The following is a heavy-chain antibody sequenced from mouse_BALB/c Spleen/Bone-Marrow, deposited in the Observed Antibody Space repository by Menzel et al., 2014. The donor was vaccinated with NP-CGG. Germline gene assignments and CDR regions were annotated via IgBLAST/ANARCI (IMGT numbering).Heavy chain of an antibody. CDR1: GYTFTSYT. V-gene: IGHV1-4*01. Sequence: HVHVKQSGAELARTGASVKMSCKDSGYTFTSYTMTWVKQRTGQGLEWIGYLTPSSGYTNYNQKFKDKAIMTADKSSSTAYMQLRNQTSDYTAVYDVAREAYYRYDEGAWWAYWCQGTLVTVSA. J-gene: IGHJ3*01. CDR2: LTPSSGYT. CDR3: AREAYYRYDEGAWWAY. D-gene: IGHD2-14*01.